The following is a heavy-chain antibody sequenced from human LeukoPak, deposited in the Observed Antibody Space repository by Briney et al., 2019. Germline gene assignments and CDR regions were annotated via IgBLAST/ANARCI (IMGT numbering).Heavy chain of an antibody. V-gene: IGHV4-4*07. Sequence: PSETLSLTCTVSGGSINNYYWSWIRQPAGKGLEWIGRVYTRGSTNYNPSLKSRVTMSVDTSKNQFSLKLSSVTAADTAVYYCARGRYCSADICSGGDAFDIWGQGTMVSVSS. J-gene: IGHJ3*02. CDR1: GGSINNYY. D-gene: IGHD2-15*01. CDR2: VYTRGST. CDR3: ARGRYCSADICSGGDAFDI.